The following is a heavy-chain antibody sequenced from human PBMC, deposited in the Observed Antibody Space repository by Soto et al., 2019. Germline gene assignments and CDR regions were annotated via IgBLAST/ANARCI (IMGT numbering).Heavy chain of an antibody. CDR1: GGSISSGDYY. V-gene: IGHV4-30-4*01. Sequence: QVQLQESGPGLVKPSQTLSLTCTVSGGSISSGDYYWSWIRQPPGKGLEWIGYIYYSGRNDYNPSLKSRVTISVDTSKNQLSLKMSAVTAADTAVYYCARVPPTHTAMVSYFDVWGQGTLVTVSS. D-gene: IGHD5-18*01. CDR2: IYYSGRN. J-gene: IGHJ4*02. CDR3: ARVPPTHTAMVSYFDV.